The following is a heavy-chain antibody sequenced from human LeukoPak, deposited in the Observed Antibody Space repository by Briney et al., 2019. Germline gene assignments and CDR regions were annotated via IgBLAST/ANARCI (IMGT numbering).Heavy chain of an antibody. CDR1: GGSLSGYY. J-gene: IGHJ4*02. Sequence: SETLSLTCAVYGGSLSGYYWSWIRQPPGKGLEWIGEINHSGSTNYNPSLKSRVTISVDTSKNQFSLKLSSVTAADTAVYYCARDRWLHLYFDYWGQGTLVTVSS. D-gene: IGHD5-24*01. V-gene: IGHV4-34*01. CDR3: ARDRWLHLYFDY. CDR2: INHSGST.